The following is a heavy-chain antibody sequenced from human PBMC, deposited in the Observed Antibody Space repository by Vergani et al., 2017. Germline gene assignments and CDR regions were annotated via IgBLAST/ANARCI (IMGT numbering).Heavy chain of an antibody. V-gene: IGHV3-33*01. Sequence: QVQLVESGGGVVQPGRSLRLSCAASGFTFNQYGMHWVRQAPGKGLEWVAVTWYDGNNKQYADSVKGRFTISRDNSKSAMYLDMSSLRAEDTAVYYCVRGVRVSRTWGQGTLVAVSS. CDR2: TWYDGNNK. D-gene: IGHD5/OR15-5a*01. CDR1: GFTFNQYG. J-gene: IGHJ3*01. CDR3: VRGVRVSRT.